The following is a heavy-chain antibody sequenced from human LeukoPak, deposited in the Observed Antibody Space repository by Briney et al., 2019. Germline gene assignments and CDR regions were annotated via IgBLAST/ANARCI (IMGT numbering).Heavy chain of an antibody. Sequence: VASVKVSCKASGYTFTGYYIHWVRQAPGQGLEWMGRINPNSGGTNSAQKFQGRVTMTRDTSISTAYMELSSLRSDDTAVYYCARDGVGCDSTSCPTPHWGQGTQVTVSS. CDR1: GYTFTGYY. CDR3: ARDGVGCDSTSCPTPH. J-gene: IGHJ4*02. CDR2: INPNSGGT. D-gene: IGHD2-2*01. V-gene: IGHV1-2*06.